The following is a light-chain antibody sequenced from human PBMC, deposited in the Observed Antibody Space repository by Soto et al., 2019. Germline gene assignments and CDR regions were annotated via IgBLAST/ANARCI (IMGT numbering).Light chain of an antibody. Sequence: IQMTQSPSTLSASVGDRVTITCRASQSISSWLAWYQQEPGKAPKLLIYKASSLESGVPSRFSGSGSGTEFTLTISSLQPDDFATYYCQQSYSTPLTFGGGTKVDIK. J-gene: IGKJ4*01. CDR2: KAS. V-gene: IGKV1-5*03. CDR3: QQSYSTPLT. CDR1: QSISSW.